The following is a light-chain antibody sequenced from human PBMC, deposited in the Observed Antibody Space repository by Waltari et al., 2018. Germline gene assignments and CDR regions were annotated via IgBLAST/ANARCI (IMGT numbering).Light chain of an antibody. J-gene: IGKJ1*01. CDR2: AAS. CDR3: QQYYSYQWT. V-gene: IGKV1-8*01. Sequence: IRITQSPSSLSASTGDRVTITCRASQGISSYLAWYQQKPGKAPKLLIYAASTLQSGVPSRFSGSVSGTDFTLTISCLQSEDFATYYCQQYYSYQWTFGQGTKVEIK. CDR1: QGISSY.